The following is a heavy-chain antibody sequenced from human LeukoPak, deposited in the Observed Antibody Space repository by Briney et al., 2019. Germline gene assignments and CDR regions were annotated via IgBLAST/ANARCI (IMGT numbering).Heavy chain of an antibody. D-gene: IGHD3-10*01. CDR1: GFTFSSYG. CDR2: ISYDGSNK. J-gene: IGHJ4*02. Sequence: PGRSLRLSCAASGFTFSSYGMHWVRQAPGKGLEWVAVISYDGSNKYYADSVKGRFTISRDNSKNTLYLQMNSLRAEDTAVYYCAKNSENMVRGVPDYWGRGTLVTVSS. V-gene: IGHV3-30*18. CDR3: AKNSENMVRGVPDY.